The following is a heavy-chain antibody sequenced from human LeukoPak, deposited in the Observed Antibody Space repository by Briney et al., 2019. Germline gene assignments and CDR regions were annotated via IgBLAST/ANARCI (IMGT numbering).Heavy chain of an antibody. Sequence: GGSLRLSCAASGFTFSSYAMHWVRQAPGQRLEWMGWINAGNGNTKYPQKFQGRVTITRDTSASTAYMELSSLRSEDTAVYYCARARQWLAYFDYWGQGTLVTVSS. J-gene: IGHJ4*02. CDR3: ARARQWLAYFDY. V-gene: IGHV1-3*01. CDR1: GFTFSSYA. CDR2: INAGNGNT. D-gene: IGHD6-19*01.